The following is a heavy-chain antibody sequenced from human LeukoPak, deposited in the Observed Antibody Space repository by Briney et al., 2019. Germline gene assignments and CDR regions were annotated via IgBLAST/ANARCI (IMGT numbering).Heavy chain of an antibody. CDR3: ARGGSRTELIAAAGNDY. Sequence: GASVKVSCKASGYTFTSYYMHWVRQAPGQGLEWMGIINPSGGSTSYAQKFQGRVTMTRDTSTSTVYMELSSLRSEDTAVYYCARGGSRTELIAAAGNDYWGQGTLVNVSS. CDR1: GYTFTSYY. CDR2: INPSGGST. J-gene: IGHJ4*02. V-gene: IGHV1-46*01. D-gene: IGHD6-13*01.